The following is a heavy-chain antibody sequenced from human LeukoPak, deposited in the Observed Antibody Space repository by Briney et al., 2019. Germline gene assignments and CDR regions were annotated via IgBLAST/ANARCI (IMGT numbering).Heavy chain of an antibody. Sequence: PSETLSLTCTVSGGSISNYYWSWIRQPPGKGLEWIGYIYYSGTTNYNPSLKSRVTISVDTSKNQFSLKLNSVTAADTAVYYCARDIYYYDRSDYAYVHYFDYWGQGTLVTVSS. CDR1: GGSISNYY. D-gene: IGHD3-22*01. J-gene: IGHJ4*02. CDR3: ARDIYYYDRSDYAYVHYFDY. V-gene: IGHV4-59*01. CDR2: IYYSGTT.